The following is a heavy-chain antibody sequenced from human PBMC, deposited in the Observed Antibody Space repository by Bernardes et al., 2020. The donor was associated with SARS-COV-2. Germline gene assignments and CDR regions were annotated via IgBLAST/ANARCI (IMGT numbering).Heavy chain of an antibody. V-gene: IGHV1-3*01. CDR3: AGSRRITMVRGVSYGMDV. D-gene: IGHD3-10*01. CDR1: GYTFTSYA. J-gene: IGHJ6*02. Sequence: ASVKVSCKASGYTFTSYAMHWARQAPGQRLEWMGWINAGNGNTKYSQKFQGRVTITRDTSASTAYMELSSLRSEDTAVYYCAGSRRITMVRGVSYGMDVWGQGTTVTVSS. CDR2: INAGNGNT.